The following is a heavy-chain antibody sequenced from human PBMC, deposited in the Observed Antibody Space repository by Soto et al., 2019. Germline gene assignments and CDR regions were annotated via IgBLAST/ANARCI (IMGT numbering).Heavy chain of an antibody. D-gene: IGHD4-17*01. CDR2: ISGNGRII. V-gene: IGHV3-11*01. CDR3: ARDFDADSRTDFDY. CDR1: GFIFSDYY. Sequence: QVQLVESGGGLVKPGGSLRLSCATSGFIFSDYYMHWIRQAPGKGLEWISYISGNGRIIQYADSAKGRFTISRDNAQNSLYLQMNSLRAEDTALYFCARDFDADSRTDFDYWCQGTLVTVS. J-gene: IGHJ4*02.